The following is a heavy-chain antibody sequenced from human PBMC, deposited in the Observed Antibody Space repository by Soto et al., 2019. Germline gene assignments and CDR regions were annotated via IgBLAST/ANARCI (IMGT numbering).Heavy chain of an antibody. J-gene: IGHJ4*02. Sequence: GSLRLSCAASGFTFSTYGMHWVRQAPGKGLEWVAVISYDGSNKYYADSVKGRFTISRDNSKNTLYLQVNSLRAEDTAVYYCAKEMQQLAFDYWGQGTLVTVSS. CDR3: AKEMQQLAFDY. CDR1: GFTFSTYG. D-gene: IGHD6-13*01. V-gene: IGHV3-30*18. CDR2: ISYDGSNK.